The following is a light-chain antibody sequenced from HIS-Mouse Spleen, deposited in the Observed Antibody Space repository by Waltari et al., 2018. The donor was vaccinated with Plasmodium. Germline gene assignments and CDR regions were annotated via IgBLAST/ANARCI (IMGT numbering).Light chain of an antibody. Sequence: IVMTQSPLSLPVTPGAPASISCRSSQSLLHSNGYNYLDWYLQKLGHSPQLLIYLGSNRASGVPDRFSGSGSGTDFTLKISRVEAEDVGVYYCMQALQTPTFGPGTKVDIK. CDR1: QSLLHSNGYNY. CDR3: MQALQTPT. CDR2: LGS. J-gene: IGKJ3*01. V-gene: IGKV2-28*01.